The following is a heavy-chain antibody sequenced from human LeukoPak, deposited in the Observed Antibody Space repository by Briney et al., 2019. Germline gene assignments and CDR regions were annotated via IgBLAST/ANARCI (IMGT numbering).Heavy chain of an antibody. J-gene: IGHJ6*02. CDR3: ARMIVVVVAAEYGMDV. D-gene: IGHD2-15*01. CDR2: IIPIFGTA. Sequence: ASVKVSCKASGGTFSSYTISWVRQALGQGLEWMGGIIPIFGTANYAQKFQGRVTITADESTSTAYMELSSLRSEDTAVYYCARMIVVVVAAEYGMDVWGQGTTVTVSS. V-gene: IGHV1-69*13. CDR1: GGTFSSYT.